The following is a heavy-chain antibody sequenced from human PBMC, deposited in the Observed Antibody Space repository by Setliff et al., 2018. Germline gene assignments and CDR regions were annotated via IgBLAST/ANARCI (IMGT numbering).Heavy chain of an antibody. D-gene: IGHD5-12*01. J-gene: IGHJ4*02. CDR2: XXXXXXA. Sequence: SETLSLTCTASGGSISTSYWSWIRQPPGXXXXXXXXXXXXXXANYXXSLKIRVTISIDTSKSQFSLNLRSVTAADTAVCYCARGGTFRYFDYWGQGTPVTVSS. CDR3: ARGGTFRYFDY. V-gene: IGHV4-59*01. CDR1: GGSISTSY.